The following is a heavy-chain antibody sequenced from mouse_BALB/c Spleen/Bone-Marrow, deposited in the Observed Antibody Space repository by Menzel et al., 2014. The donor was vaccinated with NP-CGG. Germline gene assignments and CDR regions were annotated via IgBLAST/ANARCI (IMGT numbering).Heavy chain of an antibody. D-gene: IGHD2-4*01. Sequence: LVESGAELVRPGSSVKISCKASGYVFSSYWMNWVKQRPGQGLEWIGQIFPGDGDTNYNGQFKGKATPTADRSSSTAFMQLSSLTSEDSAVYFCARGDFDYDFTMDYWGQGTSVTVSS. V-gene: IGHV1-80*01. CDR1: GYVFSSYW. CDR2: IFPGDGDT. CDR3: ARGDFDYDFTMDY. J-gene: IGHJ4*01.